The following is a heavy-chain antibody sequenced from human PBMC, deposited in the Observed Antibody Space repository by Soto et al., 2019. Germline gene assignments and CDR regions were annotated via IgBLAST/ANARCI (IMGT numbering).Heavy chain of an antibody. V-gene: IGHV1-69*01. J-gene: IGHJ6*02. D-gene: IGHD3-3*01. Sequence: QVQLAQSGAEVKKPGSSVKVSCKASGGTFSSYAISWVRQAPGQGLEWMGGIIPIFGAANYAQKFQGRVTITADESTSTAYMELSSLRSEDTAVYYCARAQAYTIFGVVIKYGMDVWGQGTTVTVSS. CDR2: IIPIFGAA. CDR1: GGTFSSYA. CDR3: ARAQAYTIFGVVIKYGMDV.